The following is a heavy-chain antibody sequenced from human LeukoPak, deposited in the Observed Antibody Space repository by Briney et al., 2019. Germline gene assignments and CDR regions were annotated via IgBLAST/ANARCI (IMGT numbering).Heavy chain of an antibody. CDR2: IYYSGST. CDR3: ARIVTGRASFDS. CDR1: GGSVTINY. D-gene: IGHD2-21*02. Sequence: SETLSLTCTVSGGSVTINYWSWLRQPPGKGLEWIGYIYYSGSTNYSPSLKSRVTMSVDPSKNQFSLNLNSVTAADTPVYYCARIVTGRASFDSWVQGTLVTVSS. V-gene: IGHV4-59*02. J-gene: IGHJ4*02.